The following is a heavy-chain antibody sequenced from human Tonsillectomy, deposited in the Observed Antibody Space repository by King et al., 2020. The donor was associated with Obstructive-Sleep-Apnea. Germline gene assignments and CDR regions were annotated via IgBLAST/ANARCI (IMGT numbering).Heavy chain of an antibody. CDR2: IYPGDSDT. D-gene: IGHD3-10*01. V-gene: IGHV5-51*01. CDR3: ARPLEFGSGRYSIGWGH. Sequence: VQLVESGAEVKKPGESLKISCKGSGYSFSNYWIAWVRQMPGKGLEWMGIIYPGDSDTRYSPSFQGQVTISADKSISTAYLQWRSLNASDTDMSYCARPLEFGSGRYSIGWGHWGQGTLVTVSS. CDR1: GYSFSNYW. J-gene: IGHJ4*02.